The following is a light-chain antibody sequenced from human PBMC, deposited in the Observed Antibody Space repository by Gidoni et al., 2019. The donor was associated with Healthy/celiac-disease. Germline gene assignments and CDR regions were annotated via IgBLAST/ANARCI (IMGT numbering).Light chain of an antibody. CDR2: RNS. V-gene: IGLV1-44*01. J-gene: IGLJ2*01. Sequence: QSVLTQPPSASGTPGQTITISCSESTSNIRSNPVNWSQHIPGASPKLLIYRNSQRPSGVPDRLPGSKSGTSASLAISDLQSEDEADYYCATWVDRLNGLTFGGGTKLTVL. CDR1: TSNIRSNP. CDR3: ATWVDRLNGLT.